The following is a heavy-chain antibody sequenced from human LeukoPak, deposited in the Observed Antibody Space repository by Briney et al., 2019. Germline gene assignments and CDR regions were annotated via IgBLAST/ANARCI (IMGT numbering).Heavy chain of an antibody. CDR3: ARVPLMVYSLGY. Sequence: ASVKVSCKASGYTFTSYGISWVRQAPGQGLEWMGLISAYNGNTNYAQKLQGRVTMTTDTSTSTAYMELRSLRSDDTAVYYCARVPLMVYSLGYWGQGTLVTVSS. D-gene: IGHD2-8*01. J-gene: IGHJ4*02. CDR2: ISAYNGNT. CDR1: GYTFTSYG. V-gene: IGHV1-18*01.